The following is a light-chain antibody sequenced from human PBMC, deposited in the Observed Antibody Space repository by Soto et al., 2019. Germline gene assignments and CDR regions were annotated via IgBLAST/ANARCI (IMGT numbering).Light chain of an antibody. CDR2: DAS. CDR3: QQLNSYLVT. Sequence: DIQMTQSPSSLSASVGDRVTITCQASQNINNYLNWYQQKPGRAPKLLIYDASNLEAGVPSRFSGSGSGTEFTLTISSLQPEDFATYYCQQLNSYLVTFGQGTRLEIK. V-gene: IGKV1-33*01. J-gene: IGKJ5*01. CDR1: QNINNY.